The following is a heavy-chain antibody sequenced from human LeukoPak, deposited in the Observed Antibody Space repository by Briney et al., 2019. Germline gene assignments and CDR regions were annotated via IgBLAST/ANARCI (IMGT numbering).Heavy chain of an antibody. CDR1: GFTFSTYW. CDR3: ARGASSAYYVDY. D-gene: IGHD3-22*01. J-gene: IGHJ4*02. V-gene: IGHV3-74*01. CDR2: IKYDGSMT. Sequence: PGGSLRLSCAASGFTFSTYWMHWVRQAPGKGLVWVSRIKYDGSMTTYGDSVKGRFSISRDNAKNTVDLQMNSLRAEDTAVYYCARGASSAYYVDYWGQGTLVSVPS.